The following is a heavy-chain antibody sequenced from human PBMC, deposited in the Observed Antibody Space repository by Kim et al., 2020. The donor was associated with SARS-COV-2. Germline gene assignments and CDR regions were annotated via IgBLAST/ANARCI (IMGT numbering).Heavy chain of an antibody. D-gene: IGHD3-3*01. CDR3: TRGRAFWSGVDY. Sequence: GGSLRLSCVVSDFTFSNYWMHWVRQAPGKGLVWVSRINGDGGSTSYADSVKGRFTISRDNAKNTVYLQMSTLTAEDTAVYYCTRGRAFWSGVDYWGQGT. CDR2: INGDGGST. CDR1: DFTFSNYW. J-gene: IGHJ4*02. V-gene: IGHV3-74*01.